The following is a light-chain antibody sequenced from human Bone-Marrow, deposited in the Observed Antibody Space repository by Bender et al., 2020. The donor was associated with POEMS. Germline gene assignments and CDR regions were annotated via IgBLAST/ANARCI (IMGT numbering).Light chain of an antibody. Sequence: QSALTQPASVSGSPGQSITISCTGTSSDVGGYNFVSWYQHPPGKAPKLMIYEGNKRPSGVSNRFSGSKSDNTASLTISGLQAEDEADFYCCSYADNSVWVFGGGTKLTVL. CDR3: CSYADNSVWV. J-gene: IGLJ3*02. CDR2: EGN. V-gene: IGLV2-23*01. CDR1: SSDVGGYNF.